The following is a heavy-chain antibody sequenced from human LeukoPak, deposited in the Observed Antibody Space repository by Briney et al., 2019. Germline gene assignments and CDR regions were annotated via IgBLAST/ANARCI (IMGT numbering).Heavy chain of an antibody. D-gene: IGHD3-22*01. Sequence: ASVTVSCKTSGYNFASYGINWVRQAPGQGLEWMGWISGYNGNTDYAQNFQGRVTMTRDTSTSTVYMELRSLRSDDTAVYYCARDRLTSSSFRYYYATAGYQSDAFDVWGQGTIVTVSS. CDR1: GYNFASYG. CDR2: ISGYNGNT. V-gene: IGHV1-18*01. J-gene: IGHJ3*01. CDR3: ARDRLTSSSFRYYYATAGYQSDAFDV.